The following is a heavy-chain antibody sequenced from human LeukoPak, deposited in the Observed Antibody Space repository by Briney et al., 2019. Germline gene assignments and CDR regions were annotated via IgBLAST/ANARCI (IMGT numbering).Heavy chain of an antibody. CDR1: GFTFSVDA. V-gene: IGHV3-23*01. D-gene: IGHD1-26*01. J-gene: IGHJ4*02. CDR3: AKAPVLVGATTTFDY. CDR2: IRGSGGRT. Sequence: GGCLRLSCAASGFTFSVDAMGWVRQAPGKGLEWGSAIRGSGGRTYYADSVKGRFTISRDNSKNRLYLPMNSLRAEDTAVYYCAKAPVLVGATTTFDYWGQGTLVTVSA.